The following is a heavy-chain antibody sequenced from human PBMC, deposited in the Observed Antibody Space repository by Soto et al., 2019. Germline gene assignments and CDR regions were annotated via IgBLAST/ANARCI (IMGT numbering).Heavy chain of an antibody. V-gene: IGHV1-45*02. D-gene: IGHD1-26*01. CDR1: GNTFSYRY. Sequence: QMQLVQSGAEVKKTGSSVTVSGKALGNTFSYRYLHWLRQAPGQALECMGWITPFSGDVHYAQKFQERVTLTRDRSINTAYMRMSSLRSEDTAIYFCASGGAGSGPFAWELPDHWGQGTLVTVSS. J-gene: IGHJ4*02. CDR2: ITPFSGDV. CDR3: ASGGAGSGPFAWELPDH.